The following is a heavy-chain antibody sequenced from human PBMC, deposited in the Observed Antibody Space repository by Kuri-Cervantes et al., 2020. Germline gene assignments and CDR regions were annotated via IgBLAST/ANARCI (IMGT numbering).Heavy chain of an antibody. CDR1: GGSFSGYY. J-gene: IGHJ5*02. CDR2: INHSGST. V-gene: IGHV4-34*01. D-gene: IGHD6-13*01. CDR3: ARGYWAAAGYNWFDP. Sequence: GSLRLSCAVYGGSFSGYYWSWIRQPPGKGLEWIGEINHSGSTNYNPSLKSRVTISVDTSKNQFSLKLSSVTAADTAVYYCARGYWAAAGYNWFDPWGQGTLVTVSS.